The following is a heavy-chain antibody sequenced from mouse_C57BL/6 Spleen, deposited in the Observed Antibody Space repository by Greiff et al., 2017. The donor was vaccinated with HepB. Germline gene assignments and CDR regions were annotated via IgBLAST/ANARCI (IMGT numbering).Heavy chain of an antibody. D-gene: IGHD2-5*01. CDR1: GYTFTDYY. Sequence: EVQLQQSGPVLVKPGASVKMSCKASGYTFTDYYMNWVKQSHGKSLEWIGVINPYNGGTSYNQKFKGKATLTVDKSSSTAYMELNSLTSEDSAVYYCASSAYYSNFYFDYWGQGTTLTVSS. CDR3: ASSAYYSNFYFDY. CDR2: INPYNGGT. V-gene: IGHV1-19*01. J-gene: IGHJ2*01.